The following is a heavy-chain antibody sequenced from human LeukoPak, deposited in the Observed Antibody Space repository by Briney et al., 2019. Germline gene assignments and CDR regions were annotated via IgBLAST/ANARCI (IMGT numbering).Heavy chain of an antibody. CDR3: AREAGYNYGLYYYYYMDV. J-gene: IGHJ6*03. D-gene: IGHD5-18*01. CDR1: RFTFSDYY. CDR2: ISSSGTTI. V-gene: IGHV3-11*04. Sequence: GGSLRLSCATSRFTFSDYYMTWIRQAPGKGLEWVSYISSSGTTIYYADSVKGRFTISRDNAKNSLYLQMNSLRAEDTAVYYCAREAGYNYGLYYYYYMDVWGKGTTVTVSS.